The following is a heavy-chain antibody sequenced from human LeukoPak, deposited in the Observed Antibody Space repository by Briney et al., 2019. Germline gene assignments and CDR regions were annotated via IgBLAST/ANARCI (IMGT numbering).Heavy chain of an antibody. Sequence: GGSLRLSCAASGFSFSNHAMSWVRQAPGKGLEWVSAISGRGANTYYADSVEGRFTISRDNSKNTLYMQMNSLRAEDSAVYYCAKAVVIVPTATPFDYWGQGTLVTVSS. D-gene: IGHD2-2*01. CDR1: GFSFSNHA. V-gene: IGHV3-23*01. CDR2: ISGRGANT. CDR3: AKAVVIVPTATPFDY. J-gene: IGHJ4*02.